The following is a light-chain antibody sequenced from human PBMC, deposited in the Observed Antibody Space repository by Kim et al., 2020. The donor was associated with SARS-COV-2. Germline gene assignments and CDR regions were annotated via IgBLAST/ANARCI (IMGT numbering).Light chain of an antibody. CDR1: QSIGSY. Sequence: SVSPVERATLSCRASQSIGSYLTWYHQKPGQAPRLLIYDASNRATGIPARFSGSGSGTDFTLTISSLEPEDFALYYCHQRSNWPNSFGQGTKLEIK. J-gene: IGKJ2*03. V-gene: IGKV3-11*01. CDR2: DAS. CDR3: HQRSNWPNS.